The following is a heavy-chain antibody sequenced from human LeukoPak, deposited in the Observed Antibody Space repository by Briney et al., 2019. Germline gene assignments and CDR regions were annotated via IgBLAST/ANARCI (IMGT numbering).Heavy chain of an antibody. Sequence: SETLSLTCTVYGESFSGYSCTWIRQPPGKALEWIAEVNHSGSTNYNPSLKSRVTISLDTSKNQFLLKLSSVTAADTAVYYCARGVYYGSGSYNWGQGTLVTVSS. CDR1: GESFSGYS. CDR3: ARGVYYGSGSYN. CDR2: VNHSGST. D-gene: IGHD3-10*01. V-gene: IGHV4-34*01. J-gene: IGHJ4*02.